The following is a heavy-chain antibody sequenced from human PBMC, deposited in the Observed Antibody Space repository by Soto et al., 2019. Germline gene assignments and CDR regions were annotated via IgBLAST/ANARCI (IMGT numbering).Heavy chain of an antibody. V-gene: IGHV2-5*02. Sequence: SGPTLVNPTQTLTLTCTFSGFSLTTSGVGVGWTRQPPGKALEWLALIYWDDDKNYSPSLGSRLTITKDTSKNQVVLTMTNMDPVDTGTYYCVHSVRREKCRGSKCYAFHIWGQGTMVTVSS. D-gene: IGHD2-15*01. CDR1: GFSLTTSGVG. J-gene: IGHJ3*02. CDR2: IYWDDDK. CDR3: VHSVRREKCRGSKCYAFHI.